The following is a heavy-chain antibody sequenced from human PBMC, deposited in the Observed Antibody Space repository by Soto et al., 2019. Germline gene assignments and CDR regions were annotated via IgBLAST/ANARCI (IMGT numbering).Heavy chain of an antibody. CDR1: GGTFSSYA. D-gene: IGHD3-10*01. Sequence: SVKVSCKASGGTFSSYAISWVRQAPGQGLEWMGGIIPIFGTANYAQKFQGRFTITADESTSTAYMELSSLRSEDTAVYYCAIPGGHSRKYYFDYWGQGTLVTVSS. CDR2: IIPIFGTA. J-gene: IGHJ4*02. CDR3: AIPGGHSRKYYFDY. V-gene: IGHV1-69*13.